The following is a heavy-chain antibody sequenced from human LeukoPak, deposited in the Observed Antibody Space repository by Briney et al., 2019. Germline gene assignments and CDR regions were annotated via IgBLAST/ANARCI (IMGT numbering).Heavy chain of an antibody. CDR2: IYHSGNT. V-gene: IGHV3-53*01. Sequence: GGSLRLSCAASGFTISSYYMAWVRQAPGKGLEWVSVIYHSGNTDYADSVKGRFTISRDNSKNTVYLQMSSLRAEDTAVYYCARVRVTGYSNFAYWGQGTLVTVSS. D-gene: IGHD3-9*01. CDR1: GFTISSYY. CDR3: ARVRVTGYSNFAY. J-gene: IGHJ4*02.